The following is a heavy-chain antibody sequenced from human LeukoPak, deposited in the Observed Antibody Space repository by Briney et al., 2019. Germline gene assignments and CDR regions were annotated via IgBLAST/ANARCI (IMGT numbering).Heavy chain of an antibody. J-gene: IGHJ4*02. CDR1: GGTFSSFA. Sequence: SVEVFCKASGGTFSSFAISWVRQAPGQGPEWMGGIIPIFGPANYAQKFQGIVTITADESTSTAYMELSSLRSEDTAVYYCARQLHGSGSYYPLGDWGQGTLVTVSS. D-gene: IGHD3-10*01. CDR3: ARQLHGSGSYYPLGD. CDR2: IIPIFGPA. V-gene: IGHV1-69*13.